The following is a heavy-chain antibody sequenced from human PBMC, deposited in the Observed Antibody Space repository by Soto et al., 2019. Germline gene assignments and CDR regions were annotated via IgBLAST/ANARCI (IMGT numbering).Heavy chain of an antibody. J-gene: IGHJ4*02. Sequence: PGRSLRLSCAASGCTFSSYALSWVRQPPGKGLEWVSAISGSGGSTYYAYSVKGRFTISRENSKTTLYLQSNSLISEDTTVYYSAKRGAPYYDSSGYYPRYFDYWGQGTLVTVSS. CDR2: ISGSGGST. CDR3: AKRGAPYYDSSGYYPRYFDY. V-gene: IGHV3-23*01. CDR1: GCTFSSYA. D-gene: IGHD3-22*01.